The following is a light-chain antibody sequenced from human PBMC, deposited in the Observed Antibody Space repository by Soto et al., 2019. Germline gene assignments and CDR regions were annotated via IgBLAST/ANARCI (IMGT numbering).Light chain of an antibody. Sequence: IHITHSPSSLCASVGDRVTITCRATQNISNYLNWYQQKPGKAPQVLIYAASSLQSGVPSRFSGSGSGTDFTLTISSLQPEDFATYYCQQSYSTPLTFGGGTRWIS. CDR3: QQSYSTPLT. J-gene: IGKJ4*01. V-gene: IGKV1-39*01. CDR1: QNISNY. CDR2: AAS.